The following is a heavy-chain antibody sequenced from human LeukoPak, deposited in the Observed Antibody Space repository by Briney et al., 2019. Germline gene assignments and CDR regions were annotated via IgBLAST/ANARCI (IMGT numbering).Heavy chain of an antibody. D-gene: IGHD6-19*01. Sequence: PSETLSLTCAVYGGSFSGYYWSWIRQPPGKGLEWIGEINHSGSTNYNPSLKSRVTISVDTSKNQFSLKLTSVTAADTAVYYCARRPRIAVAGPPFDCWGQGTLVTVSS. CDR3: ARRPRIAVAGPPFDC. CDR1: GGSFSGYY. V-gene: IGHV4-34*01. J-gene: IGHJ4*02. CDR2: INHSGST.